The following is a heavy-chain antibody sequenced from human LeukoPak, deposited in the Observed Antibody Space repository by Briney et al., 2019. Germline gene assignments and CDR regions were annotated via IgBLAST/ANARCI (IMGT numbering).Heavy chain of an antibody. D-gene: IGHD3-9*01. Sequence: PSETLSLTCTVSGGSISSYYWSWIRQPPGKGLEWIGYIYYSGSTNYNPSLKSRVTISVDTSKNQFSLKLSSVTAADTAVYYCSRTIRYFDWLSYYFDYRGQGTLVTVSS. J-gene: IGHJ4*02. CDR1: GGSISSYY. V-gene: IGHV4-59*01. CDR3: SRTIRYFDWLSYYFDY. CDR2: IYYSGST.